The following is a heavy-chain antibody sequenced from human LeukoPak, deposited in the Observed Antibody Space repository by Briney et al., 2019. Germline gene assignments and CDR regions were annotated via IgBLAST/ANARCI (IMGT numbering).Heavy chain of an antibody. Sequence: GGSLRLSCAASGFTFSSYGMHWVRQAPGKGLEWVAFIRYDGSNKYYADSVKGRFTISRDNSKNTLYLQMNSLRAEDTAVYYCAKDGGYCSGGSCYSGYYYYYYMDVWGKGTTVTISS. CDR1: GFTFSSYG. V-gene: IGHV3-30*02. J-gene: IGHJ6*03. D-gene: IGHD2-15*01. CDR3: AKDGGYCSGGSCYSGYYYYYYMDV. CDR2: IRYDGSNK.